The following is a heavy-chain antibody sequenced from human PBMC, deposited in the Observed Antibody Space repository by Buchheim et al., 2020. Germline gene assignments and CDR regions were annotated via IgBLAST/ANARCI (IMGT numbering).Heavy chain of an antibody. Sequence: QVQLQESGPGLVKPSETLSLTCTVSGGSIGSYYWSWIRQPPGKGLEWIGYIYYSGSTNYNPSLKSRVTISVDTSKNQFSLKLSSVTAADTAVYYCARLYYDSSGTFDYWGQGTL. CDR3: ARLYYDSSGTFDY. CDR2: IYYSGST. D-gene: IGHD3-22*01. V-gene: IGHV4-59*08. CDR1: GGSIGSYY. J-gene: IGHJ4*02.